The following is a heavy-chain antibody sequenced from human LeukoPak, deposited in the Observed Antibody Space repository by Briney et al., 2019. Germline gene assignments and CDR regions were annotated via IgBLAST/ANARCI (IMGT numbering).Heavy chain of an antibody. CDR2: ICSGGGT. Sequence: GGTLRLSCAASGFTVSSNYMSWVRQAPGKGLEWVSIICSGGGTLYAASVKGRFTFSRDNSKNTLYLQMNNLRAEDTAVYYCARVTLSGGPVAASFDNWGQGTLVTVSS. J-gene: IGHJ4*02. CDR1: GFTVSSNY. V-gene: IGHV3-53*01. D-gene: IGHD6-19*01. CDR3: ARVTLSGGPVAASFDN.